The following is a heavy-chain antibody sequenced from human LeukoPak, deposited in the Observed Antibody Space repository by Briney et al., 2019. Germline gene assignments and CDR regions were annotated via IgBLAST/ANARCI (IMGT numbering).Heavy chain of an antibody. Sequence: GAYLKNPCKESRNNVTSYWIDWVRQLPGKGLERKENIYPGDSDTRYSPSFQGQVTISADKSISTAYLQWSSLKASDTAMYYCARHGTLTTVNADFDYWGQGTLATVSS. V-gene: IGHV5-51*01. CDR2: IYPGDSDT. CDR3: ARHGTLTTVNADFDY. J-gene: IGHJ4*02. D-gene: IGHD4-11*01. CDR1: RNNVTSYW.